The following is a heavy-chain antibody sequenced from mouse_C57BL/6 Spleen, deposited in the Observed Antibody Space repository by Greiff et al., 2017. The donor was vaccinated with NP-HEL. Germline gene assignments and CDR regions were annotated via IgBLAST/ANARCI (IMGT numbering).Heavy chain of an antibody. D-gene: IGHD3-3*01. CDR3: ARGGGPYAMDY. CDR2: IYPRSGNT. J-gene: IGHJ4*01. CDR1: GYTFTSYG. V-gene: IGHV1-81*01. Sequence: VQLVESGAELARPGASVKLSCKASGYTFTSYGISWVKQRTGQGLEWIGEIYPRSGNTYYNEKFKGKATLTADKSSSTAYMELRSLTSEDSAVYFCARGGGPYAMDYWGQGTSVTVSS.